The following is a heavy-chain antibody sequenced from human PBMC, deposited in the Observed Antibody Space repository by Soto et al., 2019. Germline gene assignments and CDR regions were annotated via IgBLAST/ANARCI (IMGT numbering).Heavy chain of an antibody. V-gene: IGHV3-23*01. CDR2: ISGSGGSI. D-gene: IGHD2-2*01. J-gene: IGHJ2*01. CDR1: GFTFSNYA. CDR3: AKEGIVVVPAAYWYFDL. Sequence: GGSLRLSCAASGFTFSNYAMSWVRQAPGKGLEWVSAISGSGGSIYYADSVKGRFTISRDNSKNTLFLQMNSLRAEDTAVYYCAKEGIVVVPAAYWYFDLWGRGTLVTVSS.